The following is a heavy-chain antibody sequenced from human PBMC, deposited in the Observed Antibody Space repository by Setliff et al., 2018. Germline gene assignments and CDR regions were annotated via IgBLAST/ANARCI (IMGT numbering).Heavy chain of an antibody. J-gene: IGHJ4*02. Sequence: ASVKVSCKASGYTFTSYGVSWVRQAPGQGLEWMGWISAYNGNTNYAQKLQGRVTMTTDTSTSTAYMELRSLRSDDTAVYYCARPPYYYDSSGYLDYWGQGTLVTVS. CDR3: ARPPYYYDSSGYLDY. D-gene: IGHD3-22*01. CDR2: ISAYNGNT. CDR1: GYTFTSYG. V-gene: IGHV1-18*01.